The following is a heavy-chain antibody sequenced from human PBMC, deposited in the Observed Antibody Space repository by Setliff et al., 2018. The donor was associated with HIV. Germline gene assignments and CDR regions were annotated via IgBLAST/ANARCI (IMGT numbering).Heavy chain of an antibody. CDR1: GYSFSNYA. CDR2: INTNTGNP. D-gene: IGHD4-17*01. J-gene: IGHJ5*02. V-gene: IGHV7-4-1*02. CDR3: ARGLYGDYGGDLNWLDP. Sequence: ASVKVSCKASGYSFSNYAMSWVRQAPGQGLEWMGWINTNTGNPTYAQAFTGRFFFSVDTAVATAYLQINNLKTEDTAVYFCARGLYGDYGGDLNWLDPWGHGTRVTVSS.